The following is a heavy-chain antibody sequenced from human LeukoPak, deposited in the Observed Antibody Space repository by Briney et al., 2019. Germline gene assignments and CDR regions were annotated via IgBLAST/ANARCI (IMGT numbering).Heavy chain of an antibody. CDR1: GYTFTSYD. CDR3: AGQGISSGSYGS. V-gene: IGHV1-8*01. D-gene: IGHD1-26*01. Sequence: ASVKVSCKASGYTFTSYDFNWVRQATGQRPEWMGWMSPNSGDTGYAQKFQDRVTMTRNTSISTAYMELSSLRSEDTAVYYCAGQGISSGSYGSWGQGTLVTVSS. J-gene: IGHJ4*02. CDR2: MSPNSGDT.